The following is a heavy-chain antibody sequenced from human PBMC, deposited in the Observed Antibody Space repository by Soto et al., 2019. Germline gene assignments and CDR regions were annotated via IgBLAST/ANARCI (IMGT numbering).Heavy chain of an antibody. Sequence: SETLSVTYTVSCVSINSGAHYWSRMRQPPGKGLEWIGYIYYSGSTYYNPSLKTRVAISVDMSQKQFSLKLSSVTAADTAVYYCVRVSLGGSSSWYIDYWGQGTLVTVS. CDR3: VRVSLGGSSSWYIDY. CDR1: CVSINSGAHY. V-gene: IGHV4-30-4*01. CDR2: IYYSGST. J-gene: IGHJ4*02. D-gene: IGHD6-13*01.